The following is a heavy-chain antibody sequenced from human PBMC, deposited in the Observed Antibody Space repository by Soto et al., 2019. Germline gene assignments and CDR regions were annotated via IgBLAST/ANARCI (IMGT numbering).Heavy chain of an antibody. CDR3: ARSGDSGYDYTVVGSSWYDSFEFDY. V-gene: IGHV4-31*03. Sequence: QVQLQESGPGLVKPSQTLSLTCTVSGGSISSGGYYWSWIRQHPGKGLEWIGYIYYSGSTYYNPSLKSRVTISVDTSKNQFSLKLSSVTAADTAVYYCARSGDSGYDYTVVGSSWYDSFEFDYLGQGTLVTVSS. CDR1: GGSISSGGYY. D-gene: IGHD5-12*01. CDR2: IYYSGST. J-gene: IGHJ4*02.